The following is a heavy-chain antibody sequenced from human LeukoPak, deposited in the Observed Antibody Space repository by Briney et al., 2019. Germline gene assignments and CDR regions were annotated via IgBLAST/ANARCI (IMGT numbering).Heavy chain of an antibody. Sequence: SETLSLTCAVSGGSFSAFFWRWIRQPPGKGLEWIGDVGHSGSADYNPSLKSRVTVSADPSKTQFSLKLTSVTAADTAVYYCATRGDYSDTSGNSYDALDIWGQGTMVTVSS. V-gene: IGHV4-34*01. CDR1: GGSFSAFF. J-gene: IGHJ3*02. CDR3: ATRGDYSDTSGNSYDALDI. CDR2: VGHSGSA. D-gene: IGHD3-22*01.